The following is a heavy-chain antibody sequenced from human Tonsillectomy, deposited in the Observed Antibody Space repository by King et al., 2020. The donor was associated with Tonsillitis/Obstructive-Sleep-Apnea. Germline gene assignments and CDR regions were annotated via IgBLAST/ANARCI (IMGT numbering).Heavy chain of an antibody. J-gene: IGHJ4*02. V-gene: IGHV3-48*03. D-gene: IGHD6-13*01. CDR3: AKSLGYNSS. CDR1: GFTFTSYE. Sequence: VQLVESGGGLVQPGGSLRLSCAASGFTFTSYEMNWVRQAPGKGLEWVSHISSSGTFIYYADSVKGRFTISRDNAKNSLYLQMNSLRAEDTAVYYCAKSLGYNSSWGQGTLVTVSS. CDR2: ISSSGTFI.